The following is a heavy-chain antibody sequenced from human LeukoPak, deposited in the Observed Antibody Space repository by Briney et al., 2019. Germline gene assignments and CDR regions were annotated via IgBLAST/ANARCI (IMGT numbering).Heavy chain of an antibody. D-gene: IGHD2-15*01. CDR3: AKDPCSGGSCYYNY. CDR1: GFTFGSYA. V-gene: IGHV3-23*01. J-gene: IGHJ4*02. Sequence: GGSLRLSCAASGFTFGSYAMSWVRQAPGKGLEWVSAISGSGGSTYYADSVKGRFTISRDNSKNTLYLQMNSLRAEDTAVYYCAKDPCSGGSCYYNYWGQGTLVTVSS. CDR2: ISGSGGST.